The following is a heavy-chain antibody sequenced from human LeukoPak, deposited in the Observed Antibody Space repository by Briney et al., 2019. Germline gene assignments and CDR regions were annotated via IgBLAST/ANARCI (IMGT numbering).Heavy chain of an antibody. D-gene: IGHD3/OR15-3a*01. Sequence: PGVSLRLSCVASGFTFDTYTMNCVPHTPGKGVEWVSSISSKSGYIHYADPVKGRFIISRDNAKNSLSLQMNSLRAEDTAVYYCARVRTAYYPDYWGQGTLVTVSS. CDR1: GFTFDTYT. V-gene: IGHV3-21*01. CDR2: ISSKSGYI. CDR3: ARVRTAYYPDY. J-gene: IGHJ4*02.